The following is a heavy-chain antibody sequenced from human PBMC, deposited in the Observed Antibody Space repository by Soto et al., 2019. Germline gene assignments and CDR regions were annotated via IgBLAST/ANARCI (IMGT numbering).Heavy chain of an antibody. D-gene: IGHD3-22*01. Sequence: GASVKVSCKASGYTFTSYGISWVRQAPGQGLEWMGGIIPIFGTANYAQKFQGRVTITADESTSTAYMELSSLRSEDTAVYYCARDFYDSSGDASGHYYYYGMDVWGQGTTVPVSS. CDR1: GYTFTSYG. CDR2: IIPIFGTA. J-gene: IGHJ6*02. V-gene: IGHV1-69*13. CDR3: ARDFYDSSGDASGHYYYYGMDV.